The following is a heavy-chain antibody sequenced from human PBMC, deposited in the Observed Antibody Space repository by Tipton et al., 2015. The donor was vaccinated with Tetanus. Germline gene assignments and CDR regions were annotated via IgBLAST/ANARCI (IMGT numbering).Heavy chain of an antibody. Sequence: TLSLTCAVYGGSFSGYYWSWIRQPPGKGLEWIGEINHSGSTNYNPSLKSRVTISVDTSKNQFSLKLSSVTAADTAVYYCARFGRVVVAATPGMDVWGQGTTVTVSS. J-gene: IGHJ6*02. CDR3: ARFGRVVVAATPGMDV. V-gene: IGHV4-34*01. CDR1: GGSFSGYY. CDR2: INHSGST. D-gene: IGHD2-15*01.